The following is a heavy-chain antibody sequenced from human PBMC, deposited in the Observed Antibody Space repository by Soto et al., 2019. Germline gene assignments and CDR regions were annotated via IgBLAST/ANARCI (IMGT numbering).Heavy chain of an antibody. CDR1: GFTFSSYG. D-gene: IGHD3-3*01. V-gene: IGHV3-48*01. Sequence: GGSLRLSCAASGFTFSSYGMNWVRQAPGEGLEWVSYISSSSSTIYYADSVKGRFTISRDNAKNSLYLQMNSLRAEDTAVYYCARDLEVGRFLEGDAFDIWGQGTMVTVSS. CDR2: ISSSSSTI. J-gene: IGHJ3*02. CDR3: ARDLEVGRFLEGDAFDI.